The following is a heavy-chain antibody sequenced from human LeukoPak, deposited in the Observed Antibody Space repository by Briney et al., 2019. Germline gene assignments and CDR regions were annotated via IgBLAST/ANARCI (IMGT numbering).Heavy chain of an antibody. CDR2: IYHSGST. Sequence: SGTLSLTCAVSGDSLSSSIWWSWVRQPPGKGLEWIGEIYHSGSTNYNPSLESRVTISVDKSKNQFSLKLSSVTAADTAVYYCARDSAWYGSGSSWFDPWGQGTLVTVSS. V-gene: IGHV4-4*02. CDR1: GDSLSSSIW. D-gene: IGHD3-10*01. CDR3: ARDSAWYGSGSSWFDP. J-gene: IGHJ5*02.